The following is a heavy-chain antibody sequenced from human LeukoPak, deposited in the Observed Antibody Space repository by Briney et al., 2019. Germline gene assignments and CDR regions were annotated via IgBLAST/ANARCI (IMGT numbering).Heavy chain of an antibody. CDR1: GFTFSSYG. V-gene: IGHV3-33*01. CDR3: AREGFVVAAAGHVGYFQH. D-gene: IGHD6-13*01. J-gene: IGHJ1*01. Sequence: GRSETLSCAASGFTFSSYGMHWVRQAPGKGLEWVAVIWYDGCDEYYADSVKGRFTISRDNSKNTLYLQMNSLRAEDTAVYYCAREGFVVAAAGHVGYFQHWGQGTPVTVSS. CDR2: IWYDGCDE.